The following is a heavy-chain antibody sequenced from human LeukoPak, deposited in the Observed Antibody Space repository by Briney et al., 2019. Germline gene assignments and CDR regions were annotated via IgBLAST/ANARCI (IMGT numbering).Heavy chain of an antibody. V-gene: IGHV1-18*01. CDR3: ARADYYDSRGVFDI. D-gene: IGHD3-22*01. CDR2: ISAYNGNT. J-gene: IGHJ3*02. Sequence: GASVKVSCKASGYTFSNYGINWVRQAPGQGLEWMGWISAYNGNTNYAQNLQGRVTMTTDTTTSTAYMELRSLRSDDTAVYYCARADYYDSRGVFDIWGQGTMVTVSS. CDR1: GYTFSNYG.